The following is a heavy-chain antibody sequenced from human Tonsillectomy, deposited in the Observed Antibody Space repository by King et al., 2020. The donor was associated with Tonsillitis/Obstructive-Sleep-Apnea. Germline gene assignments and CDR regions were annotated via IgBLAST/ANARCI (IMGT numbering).Heavy chain of an antibody. J-gene: IGHJ4*02. V-gene: IGHV4-59*01. D-gene: IGHD2-8*01. CDR1: AVSITPYY. CDR2: IYYTGST. Sequence: QLQESGPGLVKPSETLSLTCTVSAVSITPYYWSWIRQPPGKGLEWVGYIYYTGSTNYNPSLTSRVTISLDTSKNQFSLKLTSLTAAYTAVYYCTRGDSSYCTNGVCSQYYFDYWGQGTLVTVSS. CDR3: TRGDSSYCTNGVCSQYYFDY.